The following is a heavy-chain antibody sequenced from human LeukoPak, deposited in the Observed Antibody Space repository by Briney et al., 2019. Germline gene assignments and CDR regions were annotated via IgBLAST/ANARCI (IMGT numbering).Heavy chain of an antibody. CDR2: ISAYNGNT. V-gene: IGHV1-18*01. J-gene: IGHJ4*02. Sequence: GASVKVSCEASGYTFTSYGISWVRQAPGQGLEWMGWISAYNGNTNYAQKLQGRVTMTTDTSTSTAYMDLRSLRSDDTAVYYCARADSSGYYWDYFDYWGQGTLVTVSS. CDR3: ARADSSGYYWDYFDY. D-gene: IGHD3-22*01. CDR1: GYTFTSYG.